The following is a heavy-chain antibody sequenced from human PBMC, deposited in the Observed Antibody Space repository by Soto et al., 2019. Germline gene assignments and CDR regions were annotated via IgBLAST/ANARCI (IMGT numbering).Heavy chain of an antibody. J-gene: IGHJ4*02. CDR3: ARKYCSSTFCSPFDY. V-gene: IGHV4-59*01. Sequence: LSLTCTVSGGSISSYYWSWIRQPPGKGLEWIGDIYYSGTTNYSPSLKSRVAISLDTSENQFSLKLTSVTAADTAVYFCARKYCSSTFCSPFDYWGQGTLVTVSS. CDR1: GGSISSYY. CDR2: IYYSGTT. D-gene: IGHD2-2*01.